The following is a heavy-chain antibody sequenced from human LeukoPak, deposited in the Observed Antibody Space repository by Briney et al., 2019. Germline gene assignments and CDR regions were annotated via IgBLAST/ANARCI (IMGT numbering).Heavy chain of an antibody. Sequence: KTSETLSLTCAVYGGSFSGYYWSWIRQPPGKGLEWIGEINHSGSTNYNPSLKSRVTISVDTSKNQFSLKLSSVTAADTAVYYCARDGDSSGLDYWGQGTLVTVSS. CDR3: ARDGDSSGLDY. CDR1: GGSFSGYY. CDR2: INHSGST. J-gene: IGHJ4*02. V-gene: IGHV4-34*01. D-gene: IGHD6-19*01.